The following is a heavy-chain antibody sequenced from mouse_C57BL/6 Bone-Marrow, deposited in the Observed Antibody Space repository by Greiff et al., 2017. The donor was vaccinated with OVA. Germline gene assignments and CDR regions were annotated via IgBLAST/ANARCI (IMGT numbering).Heavy chain of an antibody. CDR2: IRNKANGYTT. D-gene: IGHD2-3*01. V-gene: IGHV7-3*01. J-gene: IGHJ2*01. Sequence: EVQLVESGGGLVQPGGSLSLSCAASGFTFTDYYMSWVRQPPGKALEWLGFIRNKANGYTTEYSASVKGRFTISRDNSQSILYLQMNALRAEDSATYYCARYIDGYYGDYWGQGTTLTVSS. CDR3: ARYIDGYYGDY. CDR1: GFTFTDYY.